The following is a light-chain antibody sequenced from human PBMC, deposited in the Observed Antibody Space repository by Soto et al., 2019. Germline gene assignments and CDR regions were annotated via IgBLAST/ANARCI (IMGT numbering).Light chain of an antibody. CDR1: QSISRT. J-gene: IGKJ1*01. Sequence: DIQMTQSPPTLAASVGDRVTITCRASQSISRTLAWYQQKPGKAPTLLIFAASTLDSGVPSRFSGSGSGTEFTLTVSSLQPDDFATYYCQQYNRFSTFGQGTKVDIK. V-gene: IGKV1-5*01. CDR3: QQYNRFST. CDR2: AAS.